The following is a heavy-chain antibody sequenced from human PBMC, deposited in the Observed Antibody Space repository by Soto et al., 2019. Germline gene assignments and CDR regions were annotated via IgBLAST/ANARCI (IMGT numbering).Heavy chain of an antibody. CDR1: GFTFSSYA. CDR3: AKPVAGSLYYFDY. D-gene: IGHD6-19*01. V-gene: IGHV3-23*01. CDR2: ISGSGGST. J-gene: IGHJ4*02. Sequence: EVQLLESGGGLVQPGGSLRLSCAASGFTFSSYAMSWVSQAPGKGLEWVSAISGSGGSTYYADSVKGRFTISRDNSKNTLYLQMNSLIAEDTAVYYCAKPVAGSLYYFDYLGQGPLVTGSS.